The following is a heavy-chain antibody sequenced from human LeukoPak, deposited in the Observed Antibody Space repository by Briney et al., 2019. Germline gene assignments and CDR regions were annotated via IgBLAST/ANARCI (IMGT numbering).Heavy chain of an antibody. CDR2: ISGSGGGT. V-gene: IGHV3-23*01. D-gene: IGHD1-26*01. Sequence: GGSLRLSCAASGLTFSTYAMSWVRQAPGKGLEWVSSISGSGGGTYYADSVKGRFTISRDNSKNSLFLQMNNLRAEDTAVYYCSKRGAYYFDYWGQGTLVNVSS. CDR1: GLTFSTYA. CDR3: SKRGAYYFDY. J-gene: IGHJ4*02.